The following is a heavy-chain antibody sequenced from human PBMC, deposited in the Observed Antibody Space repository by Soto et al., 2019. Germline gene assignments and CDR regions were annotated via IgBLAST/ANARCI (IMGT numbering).Heavy chain of an antibody. D-gene: IGHD3-22*01. Sequence: PGGSLRLSCAASGFTFSSYAMSWVRQAPGKGLEWVSAISGSGGSTYYADSVKGRFTISRDNSKNTLYLQMNSLRAEDTAVYYCAKFCSGYYLAPEKDAFDIWGQGTMVTVSS. CDR2: ISGSGGST. J-gene: IGHJ3*02. CDR1: GFTFSSYA. V-gene: IGHV3-23*01. CDR3: AKFCSGYYLAPEKDAFDI.